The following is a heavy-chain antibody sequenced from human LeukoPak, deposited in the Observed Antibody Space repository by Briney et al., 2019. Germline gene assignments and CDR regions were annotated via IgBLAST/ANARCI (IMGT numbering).Heavy chain of an antibody. V-gene: IGHV3-23*01. J-gene: IGHJ6*02. Sequence: GGSLRLSCAASGFTFSTYAMSWVRQAPGKGLEWVSAICGSGASAYYADSVKGRFTISRDNSQNTLSLQMNSLRAEDTAVYYCAKRGSYSNYDVFYYYGMDVWGQGTTVTVSS. CDR1: GFTFSTYA. CDR2: ICGSGASA. CDR3: AKRGSYSNYDVFYYYGMDV. D-gene: IGHD4-11*01.